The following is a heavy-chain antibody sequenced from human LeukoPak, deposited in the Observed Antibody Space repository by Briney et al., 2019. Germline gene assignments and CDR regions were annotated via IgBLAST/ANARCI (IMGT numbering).Heavy chain of an antibody. Sequence: GGSLRLSCAASGFIFSNYGMHWVRQAPGKGLEWVAVLRSDGTKKYYADSVTGRFNISRDNSKNTLFLQMNSLRAEDTAVYYCARDFNGDYAPDDYWGRGTLVTVSS. CDR1: GFIFSNYG. V-gene: IGHV3-33*01. CDR2: LRSDGTKK. CDR3: ARDFNGDYAPDDY. D-gene: IGHD4-17*01. J-gene: IGHJ4*02.